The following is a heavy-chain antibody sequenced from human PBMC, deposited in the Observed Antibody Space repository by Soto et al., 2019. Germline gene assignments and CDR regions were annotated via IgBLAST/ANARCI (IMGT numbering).Heavy chain of an antibody. D-gene: IGHD2-21*02. CDR3: AKDGTEAVTSNYYYMDV. Sequence: PGGSLRLSCAASGFTFSSYAMSWVRQAPGKGLEWVSAISGSGGSTYYADSVKGRFTISRDNSKNTLYLQMNSLRAEDTAVYYCAKDGTEAVTSNYYYMDVWGKGTTVTVSS. J-gene: IGHJ6*03. CDR1: GFTFSSYA. V-gene: IGHV3-23*01. CDR2: ISGSGGST.